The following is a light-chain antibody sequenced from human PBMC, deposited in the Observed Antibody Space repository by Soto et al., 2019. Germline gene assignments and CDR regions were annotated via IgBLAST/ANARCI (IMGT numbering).Light chain of an antibody. V-gene: IGKV3-11*01. CDR1: QGIRNY. J-gene: IGKJ1*01. CDR3: QQRSNWPA. CDR2: DAS. Sequence: EVVLTQSPATLSLSPGERATLSCRASQGIRNYLAWYQQKPGQAPRLLIYDASNKATGIPARFSGSGSGTDFTLTISSLGPEDFAVYYCQQRSNWPAFGQGTKV.